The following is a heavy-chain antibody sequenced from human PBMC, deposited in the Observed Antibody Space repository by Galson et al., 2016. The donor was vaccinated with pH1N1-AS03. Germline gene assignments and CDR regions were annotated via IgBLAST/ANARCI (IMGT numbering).Heavy chain of an antibody. D-gene: IGHD6-6*01. J-gene: IGHJ3*01. CDR2: VYYDGNT. Sequence: LSLTCSVSGDSPNINTCYWGWIRQPPGKGLEWIGSVYYDGNTYYNPSLKSRATISVDTSKNLFSLKLTSVTAADTAVYYCARTRAARPADAFDVWGQGTTVTVSS. V-gene: IGHV4-39*07. CDR1: GDSPNINTCY. CDR3: ARTRAARPADAFDV.